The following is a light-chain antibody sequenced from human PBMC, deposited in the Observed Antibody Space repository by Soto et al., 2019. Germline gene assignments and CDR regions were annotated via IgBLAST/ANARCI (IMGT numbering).Light chain of an antibody. CDR1: QSLSSSY. Sequence: EIVLTQSPGTLSLSPGERATLSCRASQSLSSSYLAWYQQKPGQAPRLLIHGASSRATGIPDRFSGSGSGTDFTLTISRLEPEDFAVYYCQQYVSLFTFGPGTKLEIK. CDR2: GAS. V-gene: IGKV3-20*01. CDR3: QQYVSLFT. J-gene: IGKJ3*01.